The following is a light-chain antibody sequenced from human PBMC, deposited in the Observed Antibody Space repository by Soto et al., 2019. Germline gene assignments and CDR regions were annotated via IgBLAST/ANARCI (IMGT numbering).Light chain of an antibody. Sequence: ELVLTQSPGTLSLSPGERATLSCRASQSVSSSYLAWYQQKPGQAPRLLIYGASSRATGIPDRFSGSGSGTAFTLTVSRREPGDCAVYYCQQYGSSPLTFGERTKVEIK. CDR3: QQYGSSPLT. CDR2: GAS. J-gene: IGKJ1*01. V-gene: IGKV3-20*01. CDR1: QSVSSSY.